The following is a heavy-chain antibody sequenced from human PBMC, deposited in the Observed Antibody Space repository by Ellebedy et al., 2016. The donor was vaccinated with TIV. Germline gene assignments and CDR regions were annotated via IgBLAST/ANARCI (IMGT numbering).Heavy chain of an antibody. J-gene: IGHJ3*02. V-gene: IGHV3-74*01. CDR2: INSDGSST. CDR1: GFTFSSYW. D-gene: IGHD2-21*01. Sequence: GESLKISCAASGFTFSSYWMHWVRQAPGKGLVWVSRINSDGSSTSYADSVKGRFTIYRDNAKNTLYVQMNSLRAEDTAVYYCARETKGDRCFDIWGQGTRVTVSS. CDR3: ARETKGDRCFDI.